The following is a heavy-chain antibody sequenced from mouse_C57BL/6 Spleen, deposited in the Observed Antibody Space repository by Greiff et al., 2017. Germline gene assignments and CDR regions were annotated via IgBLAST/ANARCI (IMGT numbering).Heavy chain of an antibody. J-gene: IGHJ4*01. Sequence: EVKLMESGGGLVKPGGSLKLSCAASGFTFSSYAMSWVRQTPEKRLEWVATISDGGSYTYYPDNVKGRFTISRDNAKNNLYLHMSHLKSEDTAMYYCARDEVAGTGAMDYWGQGTSVTVSS. V-gene: IGHV5-4*01. D-gene: IGHD4-1*01. CDR3: ARDEVAGTGAMDY. CDR1: GFTFSSYA. CDR2: ISDGGSYT.